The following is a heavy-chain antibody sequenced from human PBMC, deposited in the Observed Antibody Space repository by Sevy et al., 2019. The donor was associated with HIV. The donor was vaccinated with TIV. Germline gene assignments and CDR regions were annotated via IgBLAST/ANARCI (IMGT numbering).Heavy chain of an antibody. CDR2: TYYRSTWHK. V-gene: IGHV6-1*01. Sequence: SQTLSLTSAISGDTVSSDIAAWNWIRQSPARGREWLGRTYYRSTWHKDYATSLNSRMTINPDTSKNQFSLQLNSVTPEETAVYYCASDHNFVLDYWGQGVLVTVSS. D-gene: IGHD1-20*01. CDR1: GDTVSSDIAA. CDR3: ASDHNFVLDY. J-gene: IGHJ4*02.